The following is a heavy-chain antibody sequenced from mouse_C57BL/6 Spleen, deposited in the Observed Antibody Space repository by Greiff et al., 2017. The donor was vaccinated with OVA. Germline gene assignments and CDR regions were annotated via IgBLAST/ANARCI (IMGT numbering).Heavy chain of an antibody. D-gene: IGHD2-1*01. CDR2: IYPGSGNT. V-gene: IGHV1-66*01. J-gene: IGHJ1*03. Sequence: QVQLQQSGPELVKPGASVKISCKASGYSFTSYYIHWVKQRPGQGLEWIGWIYPGSGNTKYNEKFKGKATLTADTSSSTAYMQLSSLTSEDSAVYYCARDYGSWYFDVWGTGTTVTVSS. CDR3: ARDYGSWYFDV. CDR1: GYSFTSYY.